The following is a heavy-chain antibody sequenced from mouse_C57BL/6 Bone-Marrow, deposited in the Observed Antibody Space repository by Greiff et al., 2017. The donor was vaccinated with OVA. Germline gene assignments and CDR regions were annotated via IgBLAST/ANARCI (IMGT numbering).Heavy chain of an antibody. J-gene: IGHJ1*03. D-gene: IGHD1-1*02. CDR2: SRNKANDYTT. V-gene: IGHV7-1*01. CDR3: ARDKGGRYFDV. CDR1: GFTFSDFY. Sequence: EVKLMDSGGGLVQSGRSLRLSCATSGFTFSDFYMEWVRQAPGKGLEWIAASRNKANDYTTEYSASVKGRFIVSRDTSQSILYLQMNALRAEDTAIYYCARDKGGRYFDVWGTGTTVTVSS.